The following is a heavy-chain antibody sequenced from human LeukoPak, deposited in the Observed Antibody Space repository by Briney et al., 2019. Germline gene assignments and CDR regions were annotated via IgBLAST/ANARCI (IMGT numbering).Heavy chain of an antibody. Sequence: SETLSLTCSVSGGSITKYYWSWIRQSPGKGLEWIGRIYTSGSTNYNPSLKSRVTMSVDTSKNQFSLKLSSVTAADTAVYYCARDPAARSSSWPEYNWFDPWGQGTLVTVSS. CDR2: IYTSGST. D-gene: IGHD6-13*01. J-gene: IGHJ5*02. CDR3: ARDPAARSSSWPEYNWFDP. V-gene: IGHV4-4*07. CDR1: GGSITKYY.